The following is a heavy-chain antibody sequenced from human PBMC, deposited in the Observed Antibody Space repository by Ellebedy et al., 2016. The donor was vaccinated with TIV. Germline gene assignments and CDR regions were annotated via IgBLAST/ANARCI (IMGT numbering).Heavy chain of an antibody. J-gene: IGHJ5*02. V-gene: IGHV3-48*03. D-gene: IGHD3-22*01. CDR1: GFIVSTNH. CDR2: ISSSGSTI. CDR3: ARDIHYYDSSGYYFWFDP. Sequence: GESLKISCTASGFIVSTNHMNWVRQAPGKGLEWVSYISSSGSTIYYADSVKGRFTISRDNAKNSLYLQMNSLRAEDTAVYYCARDIHYYDSSGYYFWFDPWGQGTLVTVSS.